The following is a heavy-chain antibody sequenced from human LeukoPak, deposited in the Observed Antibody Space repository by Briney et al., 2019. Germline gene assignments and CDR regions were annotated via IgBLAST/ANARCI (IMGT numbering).Heavy chain of an antibody. Sequence: SETLSLTCTVSGYSISSGYYWGWIRQPPGKGLEWIGSIYHSGSTYYNPSLKSRVTISVDTSKNQFSLKLSSVTAADTAVYYCATQNWDVGDAFDIWGQGTMVTVSS. J-gene: IGHJ3*02. CDR2: IYHSGST. CDR1: GYSISSGYY. V-gene: IGHV4-38-2*02. D-gene: IGHD1-1*01. CDR3: ATQNWDVGDAFDI.